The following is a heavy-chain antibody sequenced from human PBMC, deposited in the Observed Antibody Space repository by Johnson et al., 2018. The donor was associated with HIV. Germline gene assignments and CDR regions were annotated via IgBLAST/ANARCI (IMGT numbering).Heavy chain of an antibody. V-gene: IGHV3-7*01. Sequence: MQLVESGGGLVQPGGSLRLSCAASGFTFSDYYMSWIRQAPGKGLEWVANIKQDGSEKYYVDSVKGRFTISRDNAKNSLYLQMNSLRAEDTAVYYCAKDKSDAFDIWDQGTMVTVSS. J-gene: IGHJ3*02. CDR1: GFTFSDYY. CDR2: IKQDGSEK. CDR3: AKDKSDAFDI.